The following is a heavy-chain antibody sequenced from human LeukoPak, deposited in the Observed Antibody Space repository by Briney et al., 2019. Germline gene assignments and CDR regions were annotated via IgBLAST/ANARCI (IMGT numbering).Heavy chain of an antibody. D-gene: IGHD3-22*01. CDR1: GFTFSTYS. CDR3: AREDSSGYPDY. CDR2: ISSSSRYK. J-gene: IGHJ4*02. V-gene: IGHV3-21*01. Sequence: GGSLRLSCAASGFTFSTYSMNWVRQAPGKGLEWVSSISSSSRYKYYADSVKGRFTISRDNAKNSLYLQMNSLRAEDTALYYCAREDSSGYPDYWSQGTLVTVSS.